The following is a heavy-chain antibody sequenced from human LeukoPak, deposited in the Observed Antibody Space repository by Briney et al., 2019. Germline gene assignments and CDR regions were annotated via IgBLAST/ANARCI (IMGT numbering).Heavy chain of an antibody. D-gene: IGHD1-14*01. Sequence: ASETLSLTCSVSGGSVSSYYWSWIRQSPGKGLEWIGYIHNSGRTNYNPSLKSRVTGFVDTSKNQVSLRLSSVTAADTAVYYCARHGTISSESYFDYWGQGALVTVSS. CDR1: GGSVSSYY. CDR3: ARHGTISSESYFDY. V-gene: IGHV4-59*08. J-gene: IGHJ4*02. CDR2: IHNSGRT.